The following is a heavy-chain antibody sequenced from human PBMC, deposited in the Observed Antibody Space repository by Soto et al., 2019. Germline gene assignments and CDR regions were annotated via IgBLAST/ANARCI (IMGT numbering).Heavy chain of an antibody. J-gene: IGHJ6*02. Sequence: PSETLSLTCTVSGGSVISGSYYWSWIRQPPGKGLEWIGYIYYSGSTNYNPSLKSRVTISVDTSKNQFSLKLSSVTAADTAVYYCARDQQSYDFWSGSPPYYYYGMDVWGQGTTVTSP. CDR1: GGSVISGSYY. D-gene: IGHD3-3*01. CDR3: ARDQQSYDFWSGSPPYYYYGMDV. V-gene: IGHV4-61*01. CDR2: IYYSGST.